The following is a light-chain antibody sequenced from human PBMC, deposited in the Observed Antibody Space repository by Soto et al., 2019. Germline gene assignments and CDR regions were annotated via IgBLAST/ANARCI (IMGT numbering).Light chain of an antibody. CDR1: QSVDSRY. V-gene: IGKV3-20*01. Sequence: EIVLTQSPGTLSLSPGEGVTLSCRASQSVDSRYLAWYQQKPGQAPRLLLYGGSRRATGIPDRFSGSGSGTDFTLTISRLEPEDFAVYYCQQHGSSPRTFGRGTKVEIK. CDR2: GGS. J-gene: IGKJ1*01. CDR3: QQHGSSPRT.